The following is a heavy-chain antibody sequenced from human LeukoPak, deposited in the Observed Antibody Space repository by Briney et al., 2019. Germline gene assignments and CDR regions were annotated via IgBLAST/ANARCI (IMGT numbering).Heavy chain of an antibody. D-gene: IGHD5-24*01. CDR1: GFTFSDYY. V-gene: IGHV3-11*01. CDR3: ARDNGWLQLTYFDY. J-gene: IGHJ4*02. Sequence: GGSLRLSCAASGFTFSDYYMSWIRQAPGKGLEWVSYISSSGSTIYYADSVKGRFAISRDNAKNSLYLQMNSLRAEDTAVYYCARDNGWLQLTYFDYWGQGTLVTVSS. CDR2: ISSSGSTI.